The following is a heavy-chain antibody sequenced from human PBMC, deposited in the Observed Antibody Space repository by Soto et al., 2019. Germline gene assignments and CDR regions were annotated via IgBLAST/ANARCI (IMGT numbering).Heavy chain of an antibody. CDR1: GGSVSSGGFY. CDR2: MYNDGRT. D-gene: IGHD6-25*01. CDR3: TRGAGY. V-gene: IGHV4-31*03. Sequence: QVRLQESGPGLVKPSQTLSLTCTVSGGSVSSGGFYWKWIRQHPGKGLEWFGYMYNDGRTEYNPSRKSRVSISVDTPKNQFSLKVMSVTVADTAVYYCTRGAGYWGQGILVTVTS. J-gene: IGHJ4*02.